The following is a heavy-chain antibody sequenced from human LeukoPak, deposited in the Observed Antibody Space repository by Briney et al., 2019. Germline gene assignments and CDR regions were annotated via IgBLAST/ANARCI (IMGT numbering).Heavy chain of an antibody. CDR2: ISYDGSNK. Sequence: GGSLRLSCAASGFTFSSYAMHWVRQAPGKGLEWVAVISYDGSNKYYADSVKGRFTISRDNSKNTLYLQMNSLRAEDTAVYYCAREQGIAAYLFDYWGQGTLVTVSS. V-gene: IGHV3-30-3*01. J-gene: IGHJ4*02. CDR1: GFTFSSYA. D-gene: IGHD6-13*01. CDR3: AREQGIAAYLFDY.